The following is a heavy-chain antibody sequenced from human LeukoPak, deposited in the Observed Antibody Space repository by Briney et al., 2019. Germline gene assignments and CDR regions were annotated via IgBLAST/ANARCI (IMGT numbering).Heavy chain of an antibody. CDR1: GGSISSSSYY. D-gene: IGHD3-9*01. Sequence: SETLSLTCIVSGGSISSSSYYWGWIRQPPGKGLEWIGSIYYSGSTYYNPSLKSRVTISVDTSKNQFSLKLSSVTAADTAVYYCARRLYVLRYFDWLPKPYFDYWGQGTLVTVSS. CDR2: IYYSGST. J-gene: IGHJ4*02. CDR3: ARRLYVLRYFDWLPKPYFDY. V-gene: IGHV4-39*01.